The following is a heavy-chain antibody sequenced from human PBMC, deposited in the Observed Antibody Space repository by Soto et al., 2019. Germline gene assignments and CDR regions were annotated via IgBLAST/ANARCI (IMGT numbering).Heavy chain of an antibody. CDR3: ARTSAYYDIFNWFDP. J-gene: IGHJ5*02. CDR2: IYHSGST. V-gene: IGHV4-38-2*01. D-gene: IGHD3-9*01. Sequence: SQTLSLTCAVSGYSISSGYYWGWIRQPPGKGLEWIGSIYHSGSTYYNPSLKSRVTISVDTSKNQFSLKLSSVTAADTAVYYCARTSAYYDIFNWFDPWGQGTLVTVSS. CDR1: GYSISSGYY.